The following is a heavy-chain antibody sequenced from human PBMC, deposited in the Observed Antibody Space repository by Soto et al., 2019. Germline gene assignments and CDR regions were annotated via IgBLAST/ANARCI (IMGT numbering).Heavy chain of an antibody. V-gene: IGHV4-4*08. CDR1: GGSISGYY. CDR3: ARLGAYYQPLAP. Sequence: SETLSLTCTVSGGSISGYYWSWLRQPPGKGLEWIGYIYNIGSTNYNPSLRSRVTISLDTSKDQFSLRLTSVTASDTAVYYCARLGAYYQPLAPWGQGTVVTVSS. D-gene: IGHD2-2*01. J-gene: IGHJ5*02. CDR2: IYNIGST.